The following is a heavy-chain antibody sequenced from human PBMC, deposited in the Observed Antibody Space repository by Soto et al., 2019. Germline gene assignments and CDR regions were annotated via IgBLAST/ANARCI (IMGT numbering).Heavy chain of an antibody. J-gene: IGHJ5*02. CDR3: ALVRGNQLLGWFDP. D-gene: IGHD2-2*01. CDR1: GGSVSSSSYY. Sequence: PSETLSLTCTVSGGSVSSSSYYWGWVRQPPGKGLEWIGSMSYSGSTYYNSSLRSRVTMPVDTSKNQFSLKLTTVTAADRAVYYCALVRGNQLLGWFDPCGQRTLVPVSA. CDR2: MSYSGST. V-gene: IGHV4-39*07.